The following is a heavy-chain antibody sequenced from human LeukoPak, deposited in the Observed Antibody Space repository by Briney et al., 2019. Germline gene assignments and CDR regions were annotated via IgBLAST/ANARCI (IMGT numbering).Heavy chain of an antibody. CDR2: IYYTGNT. CDR3: ARGYYDSSGPFDY. CDR1: GESISTSKSY. V-gene: IGHV4-39*01. D-gene: IGHD3-22*01. J-gene: IGHJ4*02. Sequence: SETLSLTCTVSGESISTSKSYWGWIRQPPLKGLDWIGSIYYTGNTYYNASLKSRVTISVDTSKNQFSLKLSSVTAADTAVYYCARGYYDSSGPFDYWGQGTLVTVSS.